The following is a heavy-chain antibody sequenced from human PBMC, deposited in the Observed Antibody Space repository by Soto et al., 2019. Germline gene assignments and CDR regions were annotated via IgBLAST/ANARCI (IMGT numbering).Heavy chain of an antibody. CDR2: INHSGST. CDR1: GGSFSGYY. Sequence: SETLSLTCAVYGGSFSGYYWSWIRQPPGKGLEWIGEINHSGSTNYNPSLKSRVTISVDTSKNQFSLKLSSVTAADTAVYYCARKGVWGYCSSTSCYRKQNWFDPWRQGTLVTVSS. J-gene: IGHJ5*02. D-gene: IGHD2-2*02. V-gene: IGHV4-34*01. CDR3: ARKGVWGYCSSTSCYRKQNWFDP.